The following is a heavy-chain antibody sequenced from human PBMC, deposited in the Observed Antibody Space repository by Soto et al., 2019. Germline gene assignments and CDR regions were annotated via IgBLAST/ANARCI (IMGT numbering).Heavy chain of an antibody. CDR2: IKSKTDGGTT. D-gene: IGHD2-21*01. CDR1: GLTFSNVW. Sequence: VQLVESGGGFVKPGGSLRLSCAASGLTFSNVWMNWVRQAPGKGLEWVGHIKSKTDGGTTDYAAPVKGRFTISRDDSKNTLYLQMKSLKLDDTGVYYCTTDIWPYFQSDYWGQGTLVTVSP. J-gene: IGHJ4*02. CDR3: TTDIWPYFQSDY. V-gene: IGHV3-15*07.